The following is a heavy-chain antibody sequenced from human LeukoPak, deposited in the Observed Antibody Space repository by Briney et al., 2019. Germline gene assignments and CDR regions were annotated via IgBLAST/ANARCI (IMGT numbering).Heavy chain of an antibody. CDR1: GFTFSTYE. D-gene: IGHD5-12*01. V-gene: IGHV3-48*03. CDR2: IGSSDTM. J-gene: IGHJ6*04. Sequence: GGSLRLSCAASGFTFSTYEMNWVRQAPGKGLEWVSYIGSSDTMYYADSVKGRFTISRDNAKNSLYLQMNGLRAEDTAIYYCAREGRSGYDLTGYYGMDVWGKGTTVTVSS. CDR3: AREGRSGYDLTGYYGMDV.